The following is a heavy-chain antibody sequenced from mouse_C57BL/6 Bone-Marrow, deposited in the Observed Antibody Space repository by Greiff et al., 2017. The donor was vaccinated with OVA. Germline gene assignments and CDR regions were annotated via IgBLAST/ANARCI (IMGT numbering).Heavy chain of an antibody. CDR1: GFTFSSYG. CDR2: ISRGGSYT. CDR3: ARHYYGSSYY. V-gene: IGHV5-6*01. D-gene: IGHD1-1*01. J-gene: IGHJ2*01. Sequence: EVKVVESGGDLVKPGGSLKLSCAASGFTFSSYGMSWVRQTPDKRLEWVATISRGGSYTYYPDSVKGRFTISRDNAKNTLYLQMSSPKAEDTARYYCARHYYGSSYYWGQGTTLTVSS.